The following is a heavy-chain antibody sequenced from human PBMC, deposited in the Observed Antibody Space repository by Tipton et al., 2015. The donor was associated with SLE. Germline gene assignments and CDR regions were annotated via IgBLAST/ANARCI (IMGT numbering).Heavy chain of an antibody. J-gene: IGHJ6*03. V-gene: IGHV3-48*03. CDR3: ASPPTGYMDV. CDR1: GFTFSSYE. Sequence: SLRLSYAASGFTFSSYEMNWVRQAPGKGLEWVSYISSSGSTIYYADSVKGRFTISRDNAKNSLYLQMNSLRAEDTAVYYCASPPTGYMDVWGKGTTVTVSS. D-gene: IGHD4-17*01. CDR2: ISSSGSTI.